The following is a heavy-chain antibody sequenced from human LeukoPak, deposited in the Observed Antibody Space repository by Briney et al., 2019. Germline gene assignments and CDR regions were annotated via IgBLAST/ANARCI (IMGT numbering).Heavy chain of an antibody. CDR1: GGSISSYY. D-gene: IGHD4-17*01. J-gene: IGHJ4*02. CDR3: ARETSYGEFDY. V-gene: IGHV4-4*07. CDR2: IYTSGST. Sequence: SETLSLTCTVPGGSISSYYWSWIRQPAGKGLEWIGRIYTSGSTNYNPSLKSRVAMSVDTSKNQFSLKLSSVPAADTAVYYCARETSYGEFDYWGQGTLVTVSS.